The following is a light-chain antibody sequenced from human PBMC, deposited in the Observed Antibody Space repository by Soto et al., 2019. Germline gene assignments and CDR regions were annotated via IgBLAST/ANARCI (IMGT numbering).Light chain of an antibody. CDR1: SSNIGAGYD. CDR3: QSYDSSLSGSWV. V-gene: IGLV1-40*01. Sequence: QSALTQPPSVSGAPGQRVTISCTGSSSNIGAGYDVHWYQQLPGTAPKILIYGNSNRPSGVPDRFSGSKSGTSASMAITGLQAEDEADYDCQSYDSSLSGSWVFGGGTQRTVL. J-gene: IGLJ3*02. CDR2: GNS.